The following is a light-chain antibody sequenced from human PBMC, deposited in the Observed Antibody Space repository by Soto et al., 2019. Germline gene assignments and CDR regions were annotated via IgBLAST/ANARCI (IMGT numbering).Light chain of an antibody. V-gene: IGKV1-39*01. J-gene: IGKJ1*01. CDR1: QSISSY. CDR2: AAS. Sequence: DIQMTQSPCSLSASVGDRVTITCRASQSISSYLNWYQQKPGKAPKLLIYAASSLQSGVPSRFSGSGSGTDFTLTISSLQPEDFATYYCQQSYSTPWTFGQGTKVDI. CDR3: QQSYSTPWT.